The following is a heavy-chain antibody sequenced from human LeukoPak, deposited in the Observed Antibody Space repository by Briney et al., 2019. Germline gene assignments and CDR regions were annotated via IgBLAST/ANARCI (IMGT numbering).Heavy chain of an antibody. J-gene: IGHJ4*02. V-gene: IGHV4-59*08. CDR3: ASQKRVYYYDSSGYYRSRDY. CDR1: GGSIRNYY. CDR2: IYNSGST. D-gene: IGHD3-22*01. Sequence: SETLSLTCTVSGGSIRNYYWSWIRQPPGKGLEWIGYIYNSGSTNYNPSLKSRVTISADTSKNQFSLRLTSVTAADTGVYYCASQKRVYYYDSSGYYRSRDYWGQGTLVTVSS.